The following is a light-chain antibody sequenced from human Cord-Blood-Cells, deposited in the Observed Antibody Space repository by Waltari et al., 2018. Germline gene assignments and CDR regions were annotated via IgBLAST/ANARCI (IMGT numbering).Light chain of an antibody. CDR1: SSHVGGYNY. CDR2: DVS. V-gene: IGLV2-11*01. J-gene: IGLJ2*01. CDR3: CSYAGSYVV. Sequence: QSALTQPRSVSGSPGQSVTISFTGTSSHVGGYNYVSWYQQHPGKAPKLMIYDVSKRPSGVPDRFSGSKSGNTASLTISGLQAEDEADYYCCSYAGSYVVFGGGTKLTVL.